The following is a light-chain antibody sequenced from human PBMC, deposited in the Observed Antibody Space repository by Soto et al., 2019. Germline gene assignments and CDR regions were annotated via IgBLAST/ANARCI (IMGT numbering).Light chain of an antibody. V-gene: IGKV3-20*01. CDR1: QSINNNY. CDR3: HQYGSAPPYT. J-gene: IGKJ2*01. Sequence: VLTQSPGTLSLSPGERATLSCRASQSINNNYLAWYQQRPGQAPRLLIYGSSDRATGIPDRFSGSASGTDLTLTISRLEPEDFAVYYCHQYGSAPPYTFGQGTKLEI. CDR2: GSS.